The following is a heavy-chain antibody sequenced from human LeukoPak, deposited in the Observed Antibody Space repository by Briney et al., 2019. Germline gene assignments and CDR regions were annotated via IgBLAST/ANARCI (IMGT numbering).Heavy chain of an antibody. CDR1: GFTFSSYG. Sequence: GGSLRLSCAASGFTFSSYGVHWVRQAPGKGLEWVAVIWYDGSNKYYADSVKGRFTISRDNSKDTLYLQMNSLRAEDTAVYYCAKGSSQYFDYWGQGTLVTVSS. J-gene: IGHJ4*02. V-gene: IGHV3-33*06. CDR3: AKGSSQYFDY. CDR2: IWYDGSNK.